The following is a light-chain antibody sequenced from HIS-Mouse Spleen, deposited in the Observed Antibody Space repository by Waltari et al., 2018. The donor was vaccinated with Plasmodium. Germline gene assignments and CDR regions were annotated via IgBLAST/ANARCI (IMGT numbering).Light chain of an antibody. CDR1: SSDVGRYNL. CDR3: CSYAGSRMV. CDR2: EGS. Sequence: QSALTQPASVSGSPGQSITISCTGTSSDVGRYNLVSWYQQHPGKAPKLMSYEGSKRPSGVAKRFSGSKSGNTASLTISGLQAEDEADYYCCSYAGSRMVFGGGTKLTVL. V-gene: IGLV2-23*01. J-gene: IGLJ2*01.